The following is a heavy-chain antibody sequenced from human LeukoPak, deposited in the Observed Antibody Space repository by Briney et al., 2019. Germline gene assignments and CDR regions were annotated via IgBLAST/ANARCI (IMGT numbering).Heavy chain of an antibody. CDR2: ISNSGEYT. J-gene: IGHJ4*02. CDR3: ARRTWNYDY. V-gene: IGHV3-23*01. Sequence: PGGSLRLSCAASGFIFSNFAMNWVRQAPGKGLEWVSAISNSGEYTLYADSVKGRFTISRDNSKNTVYLQMNSLRAEDTALYYCARRTWNYDYWGQGTLVTVSS. CDR1: GFIFSNFA. D-gene: IGHD1-1*01.